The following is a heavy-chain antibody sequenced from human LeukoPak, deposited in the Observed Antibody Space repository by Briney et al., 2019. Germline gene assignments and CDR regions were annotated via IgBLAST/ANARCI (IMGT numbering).Heavy chain of an antibody. Sequence: SGTLSLTCAVYGGSFSGDYWSWSRQSPGKGLEWIGEISQSGSASYNPSLKSRVTMSGDASKNQFSLKLSCATAADTAVYYCARGRRISMVRGVKIKPLDVWGQGTTVTVSS. CDR3: ARGRRISMVRGVKIKPLDV. V-gene: IGHV4-34*01. CDR2: ISQSGSA. J-gene: IGHJ6*02. D-gene: IGHD3-10*01. CDR1: GGSFSGDY.